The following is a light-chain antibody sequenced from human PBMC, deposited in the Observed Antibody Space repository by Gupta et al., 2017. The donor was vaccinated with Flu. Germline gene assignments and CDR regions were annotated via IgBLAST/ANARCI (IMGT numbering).Light chain of an antibody. V-gene: IGKV3-11*01. J-gene: IGKJ5*01. CDR1: QYITNY. CDR3: QHRTSWPSIT. CDR2: GAS. Sequence: ATMSLSPGERATLSCRASQYITNYLTWYQQKPGQAPRLLIYGASSRATGIPARFRGRGYGTDFTLTISSRELEDFAVYHFQHRTSWPSITFGQGTRVEI.